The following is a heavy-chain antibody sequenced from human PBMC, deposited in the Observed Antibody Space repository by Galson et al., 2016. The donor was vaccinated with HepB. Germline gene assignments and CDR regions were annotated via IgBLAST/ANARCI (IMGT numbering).Heavy chain of an antibody. CDR1: GYIFTSQY. CDR2: INPSDGST. D-gene: IGHD1-26*01. J-gene: IGHJ4*02. V-gene: IGHV1-46*01. Sequence: SVKVSCKASGYIFTSQYIHWVRQAPGQGLEWMGRINPSDGSTIHAQNFQGRVTLTRDTSTSTVYMELSSLRFEDTAVYYCARRLLGGNTGQVDYWGQGTLVTVSS. CDR3: ARRLLGGNTGQVDY.